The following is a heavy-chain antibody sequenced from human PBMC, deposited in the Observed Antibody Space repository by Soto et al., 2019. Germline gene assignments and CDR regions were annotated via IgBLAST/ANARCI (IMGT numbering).Heavy chain of an antibody. CDR3: ARGGGIVAQFDY. CDR1: GYTFTSYA. V-gene: IGHV1-3*05. J-gene: IGHJ4*02. Sequence: QVQLVQSGAEEKKPGASVKVSCKASGYTFTSYAMHWVRQAPGQRLEWMGWINAGNGNTKYSQKFQGRVTITRDTSANTAYMELSSLRSEDTAVYYCARGGGIVAQFDYWGQGTLVTVSS. CDR2: INAGNGNT. D-gene: IGHD6-6*01.